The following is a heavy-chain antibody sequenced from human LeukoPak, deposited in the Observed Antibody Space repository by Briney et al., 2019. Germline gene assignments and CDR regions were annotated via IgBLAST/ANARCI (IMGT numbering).Heavy chain of an antibody. CDR2: ISGSGGRT. Sequence: GGSLRLSCAVSGFTFSDYYMNWVRQAPGKGLEWVSAISGSGGRTYYADSVKGRFTISRDNSKNTLYLQMNSLRAEDTAVYHCARVDSSSWLIYGMDVWGQGTTVTVSS. D-gene: IGHD6-13*01. CDR3: ARVDSSSWLIYGMDV. CDR1: GFTFSDYY. J-gene: IGHJ6*02. V-gene: IGHV3-23*01.